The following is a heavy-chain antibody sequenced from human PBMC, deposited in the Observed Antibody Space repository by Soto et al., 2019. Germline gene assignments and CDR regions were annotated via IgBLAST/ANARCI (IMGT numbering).Heavy chain of an antibody. CDR3: ARLVSSGWFEGYYFDY. CDR1: GGSISSSSYY. V-gene: IGHV4-39*01. Sequence: QLQLQESGPGLVKPSETLSLTCTVSGGSISSSSYYWGWVRQPPGKGREWIGSIYYSGSTYYNPSLRSRVTISVDTSKNQFSLKMSSVTAADTAVYYCARLVSSGWFEGYYFDYWGQGTLVTVSS. J-gene: IGHJ4*02. CDR2: IYYSGST. D-gene: IGHD6-19*01.